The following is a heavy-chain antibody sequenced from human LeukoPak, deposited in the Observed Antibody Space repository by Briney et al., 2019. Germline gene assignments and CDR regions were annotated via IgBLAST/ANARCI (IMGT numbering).Heavy chain of an antibody. CDR3: AKANSITIFGVISPVDY. D-gene: IGHD3-3*01. CDR1: GFTFSSYA. V-gene: IGHV3-23*01. CDR2: ISDSGGST. J-gene: IGHJ4*02. Sequence: GGSLRLSCAASGFTFSSYAMSWVRQAPGKGLEWVSTISDSGGSTYYADSVKGRFTISRDNSKNTLYVQMNSLRAEDTAVYYCAKANSITIFGVISPVDYWGQGTLVTVSS.